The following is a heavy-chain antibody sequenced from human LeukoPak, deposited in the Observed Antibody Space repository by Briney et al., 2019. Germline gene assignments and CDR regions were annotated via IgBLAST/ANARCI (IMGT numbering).Heavy chain of an antibody. Sequence: GGSLRLSCAASGFTFSSYSMNWVRQAPGKGLEWISYISSGSNAIYYADSVKGRFTISRDNAKNSLYLQMNSLRGEDTAVYYCARGYFFDYWGQGTLVTVSS. CDR2: ISSGSNAI. J-gene: IGHJ4*02. D-gene: IGHD1-14*01. CDR1: GFTFSSYS. CDR3: ARGYFFDY. V-gene: IGHV3-48*01.